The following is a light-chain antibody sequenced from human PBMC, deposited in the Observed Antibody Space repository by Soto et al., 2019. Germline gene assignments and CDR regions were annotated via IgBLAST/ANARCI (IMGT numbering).Light chain of an antibody. CDR2: DVS. CDR1: SSDVGGYNY. J-gene: IGLJ2*01. Sequence: QYVLTQPASVSGSPGQSITISCTGTSSDVGGYNYVSWYQQHPGKAPKLMIYDVSNRPSGVSNRFSGSKSGNTASLTISGLQAEDEADYYCSSYTSSSTLAFGGGTKSPS. CDR3: SSYTSSSTLA. V-gene: IGLV2-14*01.